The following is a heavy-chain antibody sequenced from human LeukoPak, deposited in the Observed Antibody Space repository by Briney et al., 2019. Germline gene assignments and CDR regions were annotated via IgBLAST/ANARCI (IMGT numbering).Heavy chain of an antibody. V-gene: IGHV1-46*01. D-gene: IGHD3-10*01. Sequence: ASVKVSCKASGYTFTSYYMHWVRQAPGQGLEWMGIINPSGGSTSYAQKFQGRVTMTRDMSTSTAYMELRSLTSDDTAVYYCARQRFGDVHAFDVWGQGTVLSVS. J-gene: IGHJ3*01. CDR3: ARQRFGDVHAFDV. CDR2: INPSGGST. CDR1: GYTFTSYY.